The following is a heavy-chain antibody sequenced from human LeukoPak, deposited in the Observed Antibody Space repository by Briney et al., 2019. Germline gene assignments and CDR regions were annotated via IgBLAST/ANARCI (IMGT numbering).Heavy chain of an antibody. CDR3: AKDNYYDSSPWIDY. Sequence: RSLRLSCAASGFTFDDYAMHWVRQAPGKGLEWVSGISWNSGSIGYADSVKGRFTISRDNAKNSLYLQMSSLRAEDTALYYCAKDNYYDSSPWIDYWGQGTLVTVSS. CDR1: GFTFDDYA. J-gene: IGHJ4*02. D-gene: IGHD3-22*01. CDR2: ISWNSGSI. V-gene: IGHV3-9*01.